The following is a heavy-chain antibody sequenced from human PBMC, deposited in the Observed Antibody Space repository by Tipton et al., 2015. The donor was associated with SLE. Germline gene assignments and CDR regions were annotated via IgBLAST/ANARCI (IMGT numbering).Heavy chain of an antibody. Sequence: TLSLTCTVSGGSINSYYWTWIRQAPGKGLEWIAYISYSGSTNYSPSLKSRVTISVDTSKNQFSLKLSSVTAADTAVYYCARHSDSGWYYFDYWGQGTQVTASS. CDR2: ISYSGST. J-gene: IGHJ4*02. CDR1: GGSINSYY. D-gene: IGHD6-19*01. V-gene: IGHV4-59*08. CDR3: ARHSDSGWYYFDY.